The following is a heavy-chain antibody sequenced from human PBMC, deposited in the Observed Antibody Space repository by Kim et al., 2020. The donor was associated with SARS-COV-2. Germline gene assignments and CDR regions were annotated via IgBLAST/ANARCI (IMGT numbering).Heavy chain of an antibody. CDR2: INHSGST. J-gene: IGHJ5*02. CDR3: ARSVRGEGYNSP. Sequence: SETLSLTCAVYGGSFNDFYWNWIRQSPGKGLEWIGEINHSGSTNYNPSLKSRLTISVDTPRNQFSLKLRSVTAADMAVYYCARSVRGEGYNSPWGQGTLVTVSS. V-gene: IGHV4-34*01. D-gene: IGHD1-1*01. CDR1: GGSFNDFY.